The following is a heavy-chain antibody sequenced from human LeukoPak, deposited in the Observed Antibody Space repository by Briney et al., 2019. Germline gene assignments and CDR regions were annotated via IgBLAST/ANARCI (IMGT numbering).Heavy chain of an antibody. J-gene: IGHJ4*02. CDR3: AKDADLGYDFWSGYFSFDY. CDR1: GFTFSSYA. V-gene: IGHV3-23*01. Sequence: GGSLRLSCAASGFTFSSYAMSWVRQAPGKGLEWVSAISGSGGSTYYADSVKGRFTISRDNSKNTPYLQMNSLRAEDTAVYYCAKDADLGYDFWSGYFSFDYWGQGTLVTVSS. D-gene: IGHD3-3*01. CDR2: ISGSGGST.